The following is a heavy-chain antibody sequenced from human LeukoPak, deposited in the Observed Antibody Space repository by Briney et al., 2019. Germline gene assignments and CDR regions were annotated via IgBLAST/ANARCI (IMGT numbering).Heavy chain of an antibody. CDR2: LSGGGGST. J-gene: IGHJ6*02. V-gene: IGHV3-23*01. Sequence: GGSLRLSCAASGFSFSSYAMRWIRQAPGKGLEWVSALSGGGGSTYYADSVKGRFTISRDNSKNTLFLHMNSLRAEDTAVYYCAKGQALYYYYGMDVWGQGTTVTVSS. D-gene: IGHD3-16*02. CDR3: AKGQALYYYYGMDV. CDR1: GFSFSSYA.